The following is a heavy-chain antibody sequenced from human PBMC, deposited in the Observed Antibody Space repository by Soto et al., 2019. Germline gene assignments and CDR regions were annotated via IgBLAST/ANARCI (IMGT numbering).Heavy chain of an antibody. V-gene: IGHV3-30*03. CDR3: ARDRSSSWYGRGYHYYGMDV. Sequence: GGSLRLSCAASGFTFSSYGMHWVRQAPGKGLEWVAVISYDGSNKYYADSVKGRFTISRDNSKNTLYLQMNSLRAEDTAVYYCARDRSSSWYGRGYHYYGMDVWGQGTTVTVSS. J-gene: IGHJ6*02. CDR2: ISYDGSNK. CDR1: GFTFSSYG. D-gene: IGHD6-13*01.